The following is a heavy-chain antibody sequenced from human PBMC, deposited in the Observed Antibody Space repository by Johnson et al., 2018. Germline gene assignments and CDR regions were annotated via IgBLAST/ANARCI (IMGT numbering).Heavy chain of an antibody. D-gene: IGHD3-9*01. CDR2: MTWQSGSI. Sequence: VQLVQSGGGLVQPGRSXRLSCAASGFTFDDDAMYWVRQAPGKGLEWVSGMTWQSGSIGYAAAVGGRFPMSKNSAKNSVYLQMNNLRIEDMALNYCAKDKEYYNRDVWGQGTMVTVSS. CDR1: GFTFDDDA. J-gene: IGHJ6*02. CDR3: AKDKEYYNRDV. V-gene: IGHV3-9*03.